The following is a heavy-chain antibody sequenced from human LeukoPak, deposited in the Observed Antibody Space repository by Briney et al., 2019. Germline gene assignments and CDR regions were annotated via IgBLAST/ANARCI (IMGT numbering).Heavy chain of an antibody. V-gene: IGHV3-30*02. CDR2: IRYDGSTK. CDR3: AKEGIQLWSFFDY. CDR1: EFTFSSYG. Sequence: GGSLRLSCAASEFTFSSYGMHWVRQAPGKGLEWVAFIRYDGSTKYYTDSVKGRFTISRDNSKNTLYVQMNSLRAEDTAVYYCAKEGIQLWSFFDYWGQGTLVTVSS. J-gene: IGHJ4*02. D-gene: IGHD5-18*01.